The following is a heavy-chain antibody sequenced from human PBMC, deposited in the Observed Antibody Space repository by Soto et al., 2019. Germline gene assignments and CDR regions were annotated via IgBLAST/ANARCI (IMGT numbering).Heavy chain of an antibody. CDR3: ARWVTTGGLDV. J-gene: IGHJ1*01. CDR1: GFTFRSYV. Sequence: QVQLVESGGGVVQPGTSLRVSCVGSGFTFRSYVIHWVRQAPGKGLEWVALTSYDGSGKYYGDSVSGRFTISRDNSRNTVDLQMNSLRLEDTSLYYCARWVTTGGLDVWGQGTLVSVSS. CDR2: TSYDGSGK. D-gene: IGHD2-21*02. V-gene: IGHV3-30*19.